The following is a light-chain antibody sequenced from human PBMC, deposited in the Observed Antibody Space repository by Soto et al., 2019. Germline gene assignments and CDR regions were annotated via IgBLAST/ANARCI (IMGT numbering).Light chain of an antibody. Sequence: QSVLTQPRSVSGSPGQSVTISCTGTSSDVAIYNYISWYQQHPGKAPRLIIYEDSKRPSGISPRFSGSKSDNTASLTISGLRAEDEAHYHCCSYAGSRTFVFGGGTKLTVL. V-gene: IGLV2-11*01. CDR3: CSYAGSRTFV. CDR1: SSDVAIYNY. CDR2: EDS. J-gene: IGLJ3*02.